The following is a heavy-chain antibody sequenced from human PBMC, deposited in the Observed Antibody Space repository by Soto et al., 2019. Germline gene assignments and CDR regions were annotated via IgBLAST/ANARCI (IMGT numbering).Heavy chain of an antibody. J-gene: IGHJ6*02. V-gene: IGHV1-69*13. CDR1: GCTVSSYA. CDR2: IIPTFGTA. Sequence: SVKVSCKASGCTVSSYAISWVRQAPGQVLEWMGGIIPTFGTANYAQKFQGRVTITADESTSTAYMELSSLRSEDTAVYYCARDTIAARPVDYYYGMDVWGQGTTVTVSS. CDR3: ARDTIAARPVDYYYGMDV. D-gene: IGHD6-6*01.